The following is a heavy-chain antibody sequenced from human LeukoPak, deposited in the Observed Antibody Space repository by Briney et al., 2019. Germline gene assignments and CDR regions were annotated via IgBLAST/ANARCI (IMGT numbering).Heavy chain of an antibody. D-gene: IGHD6-6*01. CDR3: ARVGLLSSSSQPLDY. J-gene: IGHJ4*02. CDR2: INPSGGST. V-gene: IGHV1-46*01. Sequence: ASVKVSCKASGYTFTSYYMHWVRQAPGQGLEWMGIINPSGGSTSYARKFQGRVTMTRDTSTSTVYMELSSLRSEDTAVYYCARVGLLSSSSQPLDYWGQGTLVTVSS. CDR1: GYTFTSYY.